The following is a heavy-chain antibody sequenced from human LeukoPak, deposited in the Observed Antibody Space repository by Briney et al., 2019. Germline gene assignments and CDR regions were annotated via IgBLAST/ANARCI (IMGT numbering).Heavy chain of an antibody. CDR2: IYTSGST. CDR1: GGSISSYY. CDR3: ARDSFADTAMDNYYYYGMDV. Sequence: SETLSLTCTVSGGSISSYYWSWIRQPAGKGLEWIGRIYTSGSTNYNPSLKSRVTMSVDTSKNQFSLKLSSVTAADTAVYYCARDSFADTAMDNYYYYGMDVWGQGTTVTVSS. J-gene: IGHJ6*02. D-gene: IGHD5-18*01. V-gene: IGHV4-4*07.